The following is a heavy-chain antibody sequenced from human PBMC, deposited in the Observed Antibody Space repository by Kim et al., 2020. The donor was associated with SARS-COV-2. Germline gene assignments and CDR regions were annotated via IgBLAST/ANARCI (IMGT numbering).Heavy chain of an antibody. CDR1: GGSISSYY. Sequence: SETLSLTCTVSGGSISSYYWSWIRQPPGKGLEWIGYIYYSGSTNYNPSLKSRVTISVDTSKNQFSLKLSSVTAADTAVYYCAREVVVPAYFDYWGQGTL. V-gene: IGHV4-59*01. D-gene: IGHD2-2*01. CDR3: AREVVVPAYFDY. J-gene: IGHJ4*02. CDR2: IYYSGST.